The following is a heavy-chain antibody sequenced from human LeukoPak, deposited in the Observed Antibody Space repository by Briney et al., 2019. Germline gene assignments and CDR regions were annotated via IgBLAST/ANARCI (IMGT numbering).Heavy chain of an antibody. D-gene: IGHD6-13*01. V-gene: IGHV4-59*01. CDR1: DWSISTGYY. Sequence: SETLSLTCTVSDWSISTGYYWSWIRQPPGKGLEWIGYIYYSGSTNYNPSLKSRVTISVDTSKNQFSLKLSSVTAADTAVYYCAREGGGSSWSYYYYGMDVWGQGTTVTVSS. J-gene: IGHJ6*02. CDR2: IYYSGST. CDR3: AREGGGSSWSYYYYGMDV.